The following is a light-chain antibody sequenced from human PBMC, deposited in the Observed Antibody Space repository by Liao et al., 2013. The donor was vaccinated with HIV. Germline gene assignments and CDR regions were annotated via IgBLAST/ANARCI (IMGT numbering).Light chain of an antibody. CDR3: QAWDSSTAL. V-gene: IGLV3-21*01. J-gene: IGLJ2*01. CDR2: YDG. CDR1: NIGSKS. Sequence: SYVLTQPPSVSVAPGKTASITCGGNNIGSKSVHWYQQMPGQAPVLIIYYDGGRPSGIPERISGSNSGNTATLTISRVEAGDEADYYCQAWDSSTALFGGGTKLTVL.